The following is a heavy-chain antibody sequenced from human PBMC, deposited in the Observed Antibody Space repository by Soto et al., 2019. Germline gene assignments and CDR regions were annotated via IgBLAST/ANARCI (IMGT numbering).Heavy chain of an antibody. CDR3: ARPKGTYSSGYYYFDF. CDR1: GGTFSTYA. Sequence: QVQLEQSGAEVKQPGSSVRVSCKTSGGTFSTYAINWVRQAPGQGLEWMGAIIPLFGTADYSQKFQGRVTITADESTSTAYMELSSLSSDDTAVYFCARPKGTYSSGYYYFDFWGQGTLVTVSS. D-gene: IGHD6-19*01. V-gene: IGHV1-69*01. CDR2: IIPLFGTA. J-gene: IGHJ4*02.